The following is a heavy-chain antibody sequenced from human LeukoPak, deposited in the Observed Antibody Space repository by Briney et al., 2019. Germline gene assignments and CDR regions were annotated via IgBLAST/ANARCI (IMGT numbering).Heavy chain of an antibody. Sequence: SETLSLTCTVSGDSVSSGSNYWSWIRQPAGKGLEWIGRIYNSWTTNYNPSLKSRVTISVGTSKNQFSLKLSSVTAADTAVYYRARVPRGSTVGTLPYFYYYMDVWGKGTTVIVSS. D-gene: IGHD1-26*01. CDR2: IYNSWTT. CDR1: GDSVSSGSNY. CDR3: ARVPRGSTVGTLPYFYYYMDV. V-gene: IGHV4-61*02. J-gene: IGHJ6*03.